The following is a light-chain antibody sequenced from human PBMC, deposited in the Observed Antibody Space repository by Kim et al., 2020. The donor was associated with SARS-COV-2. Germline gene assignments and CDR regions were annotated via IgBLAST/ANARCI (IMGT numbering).Light chain of an antibody. V-gene: IGKV4-1*01. CDR1: QSLVDRTNNKSS. CDR2: WAS. J-gene: IGKJ4*01. Sequence: IVMTQSPDSLTLSLGARATINCKSSQSLVDRTNNKSSLAWYQQKPGQPPKLLIYWASTRESGVPDRFSGSGSATDFTLTINSLEAEDVAVYYCQQYYSLTTFGGGTKVEIK. CDR3: QQYYSLTT.